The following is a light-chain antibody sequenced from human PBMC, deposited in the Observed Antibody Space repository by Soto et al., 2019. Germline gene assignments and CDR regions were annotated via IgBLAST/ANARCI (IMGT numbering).Light chain of an antibody. CDR2: DTS. CDR1: QSVSSSY. Sequence: EIVLTQSPGTLSLSPGERATLSCRASQSVSSSYLAWYQQKPGQAPRLLIYDTSSRATGIPDRFSGSGSGIDFNLTISRLEPEDLAVYYCQHYDGSPPYTFGQGTKLEI. J-gene: IGKJ2*01. V-gene: IGKV3-20*01. CDR3: QHYDGSPPYT.